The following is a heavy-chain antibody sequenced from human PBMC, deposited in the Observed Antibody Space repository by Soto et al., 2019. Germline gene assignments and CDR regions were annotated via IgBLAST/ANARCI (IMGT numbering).Heavy chain of an antibody. CDR2: ISGSGGST. V-gene: IGHV3-23*01. CDR1: GFTFIRYA. D-gene: IGHD5-12*01. Sequence: GGSLRLSCAASGFTFIRYAMSWVLQAPGKGLEWVSAISGSGGSTYYADSVKGRFTISRDNSKNTLYLQMNSLRAEDTAVYYCAKGYSGYDQYYYYYYGMDVWGQGTTVTVSS. CDR3: AKGYSGYDQYYYYYYGMDV. J-gene: IGHJ6*02.